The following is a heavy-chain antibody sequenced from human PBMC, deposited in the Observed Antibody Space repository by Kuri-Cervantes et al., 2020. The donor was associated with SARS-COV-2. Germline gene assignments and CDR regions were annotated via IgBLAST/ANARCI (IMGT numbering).Heavy chain of an antibody. CDR2: IIPIFGTA. CDR3: ARLDYGGNYYYGMDV. J-gene: IGHJ6*02. D-gene: IGHD4-23*01. V-gene: IGHV1-69*13. CDR1: GYSFTSYW. Sequence: SVKVSCKGSGYSFTSYWISWVRQMPGKGLEWMGGIIPIFGTANYAQKFQGRVTITADESTSTAYMELSSLRSEDTAVYYCARLDYGGNYYYGMDVWGQGTTVTVSS.